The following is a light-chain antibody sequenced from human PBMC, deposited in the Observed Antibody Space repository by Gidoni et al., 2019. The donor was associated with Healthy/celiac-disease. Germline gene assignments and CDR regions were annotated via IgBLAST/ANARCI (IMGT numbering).Light chain of an antibody. CDR1: QSISSY. J-gene: IGKJ2*01. CDR2: AAA. V-gene: IGKV1-39*01. CDR3: QQSYSTPMYT. Sequence: DLQMTQSPSSLSASVGDSFTSTCRASQSISSYLNWYQQKPGNAPKLLIYAAASLQSGVPSRFSGSGSGTDFTLTISSLQPEYFATYYCQQSYSTPMYTFGQGTKLEIK.